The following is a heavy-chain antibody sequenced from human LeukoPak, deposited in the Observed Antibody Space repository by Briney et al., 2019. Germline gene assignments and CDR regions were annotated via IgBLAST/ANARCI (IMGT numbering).Heavy chain of an antibody. Sequence: VASVKVSCKASGYTFTSYDINWVRQATGQGLEWMGWLNPNSGNTGYAQKFQGRVTMTRNTSISTAYMELSSLRSEDTAVYYCARGRRNGDFWSGYDIDYWGQGILVTVSS. V-gene: IGHV1-8*01. D-gene: IGHD3-3*01. CDR3: ARGRRNGDFWSGYDIDY. J-gene: IGHJ4*02. CDR2: LNPNSGNT. CDR1: GYTFTSYD.